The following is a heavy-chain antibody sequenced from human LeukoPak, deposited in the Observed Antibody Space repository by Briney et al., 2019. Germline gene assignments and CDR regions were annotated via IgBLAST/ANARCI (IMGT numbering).Heavy chain of an antibody. CDR2: INHSGST. J-gene: IGHJ4*02. D-gene: IGHD3-10*01. Sequence: SETLSLTCAVYGGSFSGYYWSWIRQPPGKGLEWIGEINHSGSTIYNPSLKSRVTMSVDTSKNQFSLKLSSVTAADRAVYYCAGYESGTPGIDYWGPGILVTVSS. V-gene: IGHV4-34*01. CDR1: GGSFSGYY. CDR3: AGYESGTPGIDY.